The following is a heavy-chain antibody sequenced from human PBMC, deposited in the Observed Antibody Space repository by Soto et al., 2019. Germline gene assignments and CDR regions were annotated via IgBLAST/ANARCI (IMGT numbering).Heavy chain of an antibody. CDR2: IRNKVNSYTT. CDR1: GFTFIDHY. Sequence: EVQLVESGGGLVQPGGSLRLSCAASGFTFIDHYMDWVRQAPGKGLEWVGRIRNKVNSYTTEYAASVKGRFTISRDDSKNSTYLQMNRLQNEDTAGYYRTRTPGGYGNFDYWGQGTLVTVSS. J-gene: IGHJ4*02. CDR3: TRTPGGYGNFDY. V-gene: IGHV3-72*01. D-gene: IGHD5-12*01.